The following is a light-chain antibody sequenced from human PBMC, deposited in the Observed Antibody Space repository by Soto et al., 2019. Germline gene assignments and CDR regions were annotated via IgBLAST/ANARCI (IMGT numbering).Light chain of an antibody. V-gene: IGLV2-8*01. CDR3: SSYAGTNRV. Sequence: QSALTQPPSASGSPGQSVTISCTGTSSDVGAYNYVSWYQQHPGKAPKVMIYEVSKRPSGVPDRFSGSKSGNTASLTVSGLLAEDEAEYYCSSYAGTNRVFGTGTKVTVL. CDR2: EVS. J-gene: IGLJ1*01. CDR1: SSDVGAYNY.